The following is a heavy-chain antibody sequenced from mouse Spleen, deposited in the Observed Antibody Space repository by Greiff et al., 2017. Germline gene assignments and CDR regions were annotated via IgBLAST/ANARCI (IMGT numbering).Heavy chain of an antibody. CDR3: ARPSTMITTTGFAY. J-gene: IGHJ3*01. CDR2: IYPRSGNT. CDR1: GYTFTSYI. D-gene: IGHD2-4*01. Sequence: QVQLQQSGAELARPGASVKLSCKASGYTFTSYIISWVKQRTGQGLEWIGNIYPRSGNTYYNEKFKGKATLTADKSSSTAYMELRSLTSEDSAVYFCARPSTMITTTGFAYWGQGTLVTVSA. V-gene: IGHV1-81*01.